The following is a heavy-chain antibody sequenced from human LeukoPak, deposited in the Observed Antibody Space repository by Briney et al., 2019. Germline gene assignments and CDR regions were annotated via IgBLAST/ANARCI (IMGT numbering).Heavy chain of an antibody. CDR1: GYTLTELS. Sequence: GASVKVSCKVSGYTLTELSMHWVRQAPGKGLEWMGGFDPEDGGTIYAQKFQGRVTMTEDTSTDTAYMELSSLRSEDTAAYYCATYYYDSSGYRHFDWYFDLWGRGTLVTVSS. V-gene: IGHV1-24*01. CDR2: FDPEDGGT. J-gene: IGHJ2*01. CDR3: ATYYYDSSGYRHFDWYFDL. D-gene: IGHD3-22*01.